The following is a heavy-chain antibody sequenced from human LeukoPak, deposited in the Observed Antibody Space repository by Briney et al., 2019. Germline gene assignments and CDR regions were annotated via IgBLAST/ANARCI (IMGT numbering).Heavy chain of an antibody. CDR3: AKDVVSTWESVTTYYFDY. CDR1: GFTSSKYG. CDR2: ISGSGGSS. V-gene: IGHV3-23*01. Sequence: GGSLRLSCAGNGFTSSKYGMSWVRQAPGKGLEWVSSISGSGGSSYYADSVKGRFTISRDNSKNTLYLQMNSLRAEDTAVYYCAKDVVSTWESVTTYYFDYWGQGTLVTVPS. J-gene: IGHJ4*02. D-gene: IGHD4-17*01.